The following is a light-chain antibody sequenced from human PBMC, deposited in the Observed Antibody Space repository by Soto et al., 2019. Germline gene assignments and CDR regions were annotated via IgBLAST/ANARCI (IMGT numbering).Light chain of an antibody. V-gene: IGKV3-15*01. CDR2: GAS. J-gene: IGKJ2*01. CDR3: KQYHKCPPLT. CDR1: QTVSSN. Sequence: EIVMTQSPATVSVSPGERATLSCRASQTVSSNLAWYQQKPGQVPRVLIFGASTRATGIPARFSGSGSGTEFTLTISSLQSEDFAVYYCKQYHKCPPLTFGQGTKVEIX.